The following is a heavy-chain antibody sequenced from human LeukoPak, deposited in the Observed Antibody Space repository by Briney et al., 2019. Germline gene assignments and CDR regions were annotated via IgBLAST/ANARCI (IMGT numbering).Heavy chain of an antibody. CDR3: AKDRTVELGYLGY. Sequence: GGSLRLSCAASGFTFSSYAMSWVRQAPGKGLEWVSAISGSGGSTYYADSVKGRFTFSRDNSKNTLYLQMNSLRAEDTAVYYCAKDRTVELGYLGYWGQGTLVTVSS. CDR2: ISGSGGST. CDR1: GFTFSSYA. V-gene: IGHV3-23*01. D-gene: IGHD1-7*01. J-gene: IGHJ4*02.